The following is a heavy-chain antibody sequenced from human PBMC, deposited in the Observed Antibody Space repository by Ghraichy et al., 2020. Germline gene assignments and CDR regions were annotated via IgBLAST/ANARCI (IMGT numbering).Heavy chain of an antibody. CDR1: GASISAYY. D-gene: IGHD3-22*01. Sequence: SKTLSLTCTVSGASISAYYWSWVRQPPGKGLEWIGFIYYSGSTYYNPSLKGRVTISVDRSKSQFSLKLSSVTAADTAVYYCARRGYYDSSGYYNFDYWGQGTLVTVPS. J-gene: IGHJ4*02. CDR2: IYYSGST. CDR3: ARRGYYDSSGYYNFDY. V-gene: IGHV4-59*08.